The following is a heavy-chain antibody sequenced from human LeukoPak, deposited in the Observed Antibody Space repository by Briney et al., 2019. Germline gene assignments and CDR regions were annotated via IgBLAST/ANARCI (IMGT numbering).Heavy chain of an antibody. Sequence: GSLRLSCAASGFTVSSNYMSWVRQAPGKGLEWVSVIYSGGSTYYADSVKGRFTISRDNSKNTLYLQMNSLRAEDTAVYYCARDPNGHYYGMDVWGQGTTVTVSS. CDR3: ARDPNGHYYGMDV. CDR2: IYSGGST. V-gene: IGHV3-66*01. J-gene: IGHJ6*02. CDR1: GFTVSSNY. D-gene: IGHD2-8*01.